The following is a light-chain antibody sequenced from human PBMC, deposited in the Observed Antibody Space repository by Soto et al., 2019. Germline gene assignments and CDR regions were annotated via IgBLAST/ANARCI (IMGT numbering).Light chain of an antibody. CDR3: CSSAPERTYG. Sequence: QSALSQPASVSGSPGQSITISCTGTSSDVGAYNSVSWYQQHPHRAPQVIIYKGTQRPSGVSNRFSGSTSGNAASLTISALKADDEADYFCCSSAPERTYGFGNGTKVTGL. CDR2: KGT. CDR1: SSDVGAYNS. J-gene: IGLJ1*01. V-gene: IGLV2-23*01.